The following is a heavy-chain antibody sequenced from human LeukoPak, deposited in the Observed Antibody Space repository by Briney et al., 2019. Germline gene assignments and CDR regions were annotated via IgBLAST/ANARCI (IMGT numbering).Heavy chain of an antibody. Sequence: GGSLRLSCAASGFTFSSYSMNWVRQAPGKGLEWVTFIRYDGSNKYYADSVKGRFTISRDNSKNTLYLQMNSLRAEDTAVYYCAKDITSGGLVVDYWGQGTLVTVSS. D-gene: IGHD1-26*01. CDR2: IRYDGSNK. V-gene: IGHV3-30*02. CDR3: AKDITSGGLVVDY. J-gene: IGHJ4*02. CDR1: GFTFSSYS.